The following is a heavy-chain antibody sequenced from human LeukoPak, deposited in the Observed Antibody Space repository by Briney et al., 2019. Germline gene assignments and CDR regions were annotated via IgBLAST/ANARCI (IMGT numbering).Heavy chain of an antibody. V-gene: IGHV1-2*02. J-gene: IGHJ4*02. D-gene: IGHD2-2*02. Sequence: ASVKVSCKASGYTFTGHYMHWVRQAPGQGLEWIGWTNPNSGGTNYAQKFQGRVTMTRDTSISTAYMELSRLRSDDTAVYYCAVPPHCSSTSCYNGFDYWGQGTLVTVSS. CDR2: TNPNSGGT. CDR1: GYTFTGHY. CDR3: AVPPHCSSTSCYNGFDY.